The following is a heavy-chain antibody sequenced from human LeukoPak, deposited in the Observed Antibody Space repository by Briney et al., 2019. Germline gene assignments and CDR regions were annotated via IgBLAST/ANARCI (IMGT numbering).Heavy chain of an antibody. D-gene: IGHD4-11*01. V-gene: IGHV1-2*04. CDR2: INPNSGGT. CDR1: GYTFTGYY. CDR3: ARGPLQYYYGMDV. J-gene: IGHJ6*02. Sequence: ASVKVSCTASGYTFTGYYMHWVRQAPGQGLGWMGWINPNSGGTNYAQKFQGWVTMTRDTSISTAYMELSRLRSDDTAVYYCARGPLQYYYGMDVWGQGTTVTVSS.